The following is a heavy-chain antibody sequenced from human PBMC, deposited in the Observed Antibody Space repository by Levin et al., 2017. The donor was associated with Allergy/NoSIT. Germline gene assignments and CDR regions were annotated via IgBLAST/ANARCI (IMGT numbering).Heavy chain of an antibody. CDR2: IYHNGRT. Sequence: PSETLSLVCSVSGGSMDSFYWTWIRQPPGKGLEWVGHIYHNGRTNYNSSLKGRVTISMDTSKTQLSLKVTSVTAADTAVYYCARLYGNDYYFYGLDLWGQGTTVTVSS. CDR3: ARLYGNDYYFYGLDL. J-gene: IGHJ6*02. D-gene: IGHD3-16*01. CDR1: GGSMDSFY. V-gene: IGHV4-59*01.